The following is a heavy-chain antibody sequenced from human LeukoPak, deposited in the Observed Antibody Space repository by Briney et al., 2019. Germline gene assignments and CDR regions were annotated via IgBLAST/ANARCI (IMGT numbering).Heavy chain of an antibody. CDR3: ARGGPHQILRFVEWYPAFYFDY. Sequence: SETLSLTCTVSGGSISSGRYDWSWIRQPAGKGLEWIGRIYTRGSTNYNPSLKSRVTISVDTSKNQFSLKLSSVTAACTAVYYSARGGPHQILRFVEWYPAFYFDYWGQGTLVTVSS. D-gene: IGHD3-3*01. V-gene: IGHV4-61*02. CDR1: GGSISSGRYD. J-gene: IGHJ4*02. CDR2: IYTRGST.